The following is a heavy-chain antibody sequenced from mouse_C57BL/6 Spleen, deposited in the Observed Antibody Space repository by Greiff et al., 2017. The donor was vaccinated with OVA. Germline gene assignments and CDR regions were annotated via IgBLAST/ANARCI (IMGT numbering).Heavy chain of an antibody. V-gene: IGHV1-22*01. D-gene: IGHD2-3*01. CDR3: ARGVDGYYEGYYAMDY. CDR1: GYTFTDYN. CDR2: INPNNGGT. J-gene: IGHJ4*01. Sequence: VQLQQSGPELVKPGASVKMSCKASGYTFTDYNMHWVKQSHGKSLEWIGYINPNNGGTSYNQKFKGKATLTVNKSSSTAYMGLRSLTSEDSAVYYCARGVDGYYEGYYAMDYWGQGTSVTVSS.